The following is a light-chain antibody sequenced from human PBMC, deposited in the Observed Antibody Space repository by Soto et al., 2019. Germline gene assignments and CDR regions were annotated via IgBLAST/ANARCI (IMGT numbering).Light chain of an antibody. CDR1: SSNIGTDT. CDR3: AAWDDSLNGVV. V-gene: IGLV1-44*01. J-gene: IGLJ3*02. CDR2: NNN. Sequence: QSALTQPPSASGTPGQRVTISCSGSSSNIGTDTVNWYQHLPGAAPKLLIYNNNKRPSGVPDRFSGSRSGTSASLAISGLQSEDEADYYCAAWDDSLNGVVFGGGTKLTVL.